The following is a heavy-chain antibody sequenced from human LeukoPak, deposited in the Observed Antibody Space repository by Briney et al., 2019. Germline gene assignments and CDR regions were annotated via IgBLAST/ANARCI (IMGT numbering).Heavy chain of an antibody. CDR1: GGSISSYY. J-gene: IGHJ3*02. D-gene: IGHD1-1*01. V-gene: IGHV4-59*01. CDR3: ATSESSPPTGAFDI. CDR2: IYYSGST. Sequence: SETLSLTCTVSGGSISSYYWSWIRQPPGKGLEWIGYIYYSGSTNYNPSLKSRVTISVDTSKNQFSLKLSSVTAADTAVYYCATSESSPPTGAFDIWGQGTMVTVSS.